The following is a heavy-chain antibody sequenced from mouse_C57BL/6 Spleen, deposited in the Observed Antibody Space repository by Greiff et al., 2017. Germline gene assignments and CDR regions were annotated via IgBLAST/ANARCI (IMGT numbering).Heavy chain of an antibody. D-gene: IGHD1-1*01. Sequence: VQLQQPGAELVKPGASVKMSCKASGYTFTSYWITWVKQRPGQGLEWIGDIYPGSGSTNYNEKFKSKATLTVDTSSSTAYMQLSSLTSEDSAVYYCARWGYSGSSYGYAMDYWGQGTSVTVSS. V-gene: IGHV1-55*01. CDR2: IYPGSGST. J-gene: IGHJ4*01. CDR1: GYTFTSYW. CDR3: ARWGYSGSSYGYAMDY.